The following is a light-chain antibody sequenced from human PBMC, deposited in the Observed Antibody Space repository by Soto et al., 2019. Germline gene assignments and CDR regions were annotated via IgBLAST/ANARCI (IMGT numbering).Light chain of an antibody. V-gene: IGKV1-5*03. J-gene: IGKJ5*01. CDR2: KTS. CDR3: QQYNIWPPIT. CDR1: QTINSW. Sequence: QVTPCAFALSASVGDRVPITGRTSQTINSWLVWYQQRTAKDPTFLIYKTSTLETGVPPRFSGSGSGTEFTLSISSLQAEDFALYYCQQYNIWPPITFGQGTRLEIK.